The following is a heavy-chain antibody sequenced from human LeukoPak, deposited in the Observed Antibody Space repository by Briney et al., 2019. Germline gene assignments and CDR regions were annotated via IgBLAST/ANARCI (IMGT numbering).Heavy chain of an antibody. CDR2: IYFSGST. D-gene: IGHD7-27*01. J-gene: IGHJ3*02. V-gene: IGHV4-59*06. Sequence: SETLSLTCTVSGGSISSYYWSWIRQPPGKGLEWIGHIYFSGSTYYNPSLKSRFTISVDTSNNQFSLNLTSVTAADTAVYYCASFNWGWNVFDIWGQGTMATVSS. CDR1: GGSISSYY. CDR3: ASFNWGWNVFDI.